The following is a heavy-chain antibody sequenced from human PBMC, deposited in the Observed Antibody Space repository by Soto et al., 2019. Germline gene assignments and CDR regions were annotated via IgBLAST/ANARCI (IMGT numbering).Heavy chain of an antibody. CDR3: ARSLSIAALGHTPNATEYYYYGMDV. CDR2: LIPIFGTA. CDR1: GGTFSSYA. Sequence: QVQLVQSGAEVKKPGSSVKVSCKASGGTFSSYAISWVRQAPGQGLEWMGGLIPIFGTANYAQKFQGRVTITADESTSTAYMELSSLRSEDTAVYYCARSLSIAALGHTPNATEYYYYGMDVWGQGTTVTVSS. V-gene: IGHV1-69*01. J-gene: IGHJ6*02. D-gene: IGHD6-6*01.